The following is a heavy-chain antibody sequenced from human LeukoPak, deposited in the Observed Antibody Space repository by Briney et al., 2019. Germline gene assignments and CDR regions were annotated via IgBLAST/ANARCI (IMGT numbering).Heavy chain of an antibody. CDR2: ICGSSGST. CDR1: GFTFSSYA. Sequence: GGSLRLSCAASGFTFSSYAMRWVRQAPGKGLEWVSSICGSSGSTYYADSVKGRFTISRDNSKNTLYLQMSSLRAEDTAVYYCAKTPGEAARASYFDFWGQGTLVTVSS. J-gene: IGHJ4*02. D-gene: IGHD6-6*01. V-gene: IGHV3-23*01. CDR3: AKTPGEAARASYFDF.